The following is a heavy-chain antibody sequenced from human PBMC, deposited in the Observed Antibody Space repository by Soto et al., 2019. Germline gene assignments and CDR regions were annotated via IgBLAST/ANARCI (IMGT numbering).Heavy chain of an antibody. Sequence: XXTLTLTCTGSGGSISSYYWSWIRQPPGXXXXXXXXXYXXXSTXXKKXXXXXXXIXXXKXXXQLYMKMRSVTAEETAVYYCARDDYGTFDYWGQATLVNVSS. J-gene: IGHJ4*02. V-gene: IGHV4-59*01. CDR3: ARDDYGTFDY. CDR2: XYXXXST. D-gene: IGHD4-17*01. CDR1: GGSISSYY.